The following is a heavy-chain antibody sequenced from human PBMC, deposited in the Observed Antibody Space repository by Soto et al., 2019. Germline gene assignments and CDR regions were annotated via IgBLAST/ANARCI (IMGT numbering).Heavy chain of an antibody. Sequence: ESLNISSNASGYRFTNQWISWVRQAPGKGLEWMGRIDPSDSFINYSPSFQGHVTISADWSLSTAYLQWSTLRASDTAIYYCARHGKSSVITKTYGLDVWGQGTTVTVSS. D-gene: IGHD3-22*01. CDR2: IDPSDSFI. CDR3: ARHGKSSVITKTYGLDV. CDR1: GYRFTNQW. J-gene: IGHJ6*02. V-gene: IGHV5-10-1*01.